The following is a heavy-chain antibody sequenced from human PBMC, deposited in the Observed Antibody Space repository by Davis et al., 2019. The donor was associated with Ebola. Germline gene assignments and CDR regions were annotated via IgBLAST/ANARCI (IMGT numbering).Heavy chain of an antibody. CDR3: ARVKRYYDFWSGYSEYYGMDV. Sequence: ASVKVSCKASGYTFTSYGISWVRQAPGQGLEWMGWISAYNGNTNYAQKLQGRVTMTTDTSTSTAYMELRSLRSDDTAVYYCARVKRYYDFWSGYSEYYGMDVWGQGTTVTVSS. CDR1: GYTFTSYG. CDR2: ISAYNGNT. D-gene: IGHD3-3*01. J-gene: IGHJ6*02. V-gene: IGHV1-18*01.